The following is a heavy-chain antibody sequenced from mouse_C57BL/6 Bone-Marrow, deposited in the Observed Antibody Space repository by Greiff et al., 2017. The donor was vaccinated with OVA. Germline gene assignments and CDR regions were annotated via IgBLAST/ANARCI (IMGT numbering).Heavy chain of an antibody. CDR3: ARWSSMMVTRYYFDY. V-gene: IGHV1-82*01. CDR1: GYAFSSSW. J-gene: IGHJ2*01. Sequence: QVTLKESGPELVKPGASVKISCKASGYAFSSSWMNWVKQRPGKGLEWIGRIYPGDGDTNYNGKFKGKATLTADKSSSTAYMQLSSLTSEDSAVYFCARWSSMMVTRYYFDYWGQGTTLTVSS. CDR2: IYPGDGDT. D-gene: IGHD2-3*01.